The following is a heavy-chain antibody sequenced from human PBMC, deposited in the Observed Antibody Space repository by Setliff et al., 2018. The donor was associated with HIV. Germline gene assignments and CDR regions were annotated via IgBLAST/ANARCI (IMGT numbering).Heavy chain of an antibody. CDR2: IYQSGNT. Sequence: SETLSLTCGVSDYSISSAYYWAWIWQPPGKGLEWIGSIYQSGNTYYNPSLKSRVTISVDTSKNQFSLRLSSVTAADSAVYYCARRRETIVVVIGIPNWYFDLWGRGTLVTVSS. V-gene: IGHV4-38-2*01. CDR3: ARRRETIVVVIGIPNWYFDL. D-gene: IGHD2-21*01. CDR1: DYSISSAYY. J-gene: IGHJ2*01.